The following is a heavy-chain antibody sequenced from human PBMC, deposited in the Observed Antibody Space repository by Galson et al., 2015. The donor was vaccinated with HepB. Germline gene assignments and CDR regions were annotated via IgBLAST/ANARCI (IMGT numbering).Heavy chain of an antibody. Sequence: SLRLSCAASGFTFSSYAMHWVRQAPGKGLEWVAVISYDGSNKYYADSVKGRFTISRDNSKNTLYLQMNSLRAEDTAVYYCAKDRPLGVQLDRRYFDYWGQGTLVTVSS. CDR3: AKDRPLGVQLDRRYFDY. D-gene: IGHD1-1*01. CDR1: GFTFSSYA. V-gene: IGHV3-30-3*01. J-gene: IGHJ4*02. CDR2: ISYDGSNK.